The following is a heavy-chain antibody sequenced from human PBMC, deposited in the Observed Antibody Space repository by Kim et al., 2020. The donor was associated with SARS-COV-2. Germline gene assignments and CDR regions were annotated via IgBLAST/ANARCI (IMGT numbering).Heavy chain of an antibody. CDR2: ISAYNGNT. Sequence: ASVKVSCKASGYTFTSYGISWVRQAPGQGLEWMGWISAYNGNTNYAQKLQGRVTMTTDTSTSTAYMELRSLRSDDTAVYYCARDRHISSSWSYYYYGMDVWGQGTTVTVSS. J-gene: IGHJ6*02. D-gene: IGHD6-13*01. CDR1: GYTFTSYG. CDR3: ARDRHISSSWSYYYYGMDV. V-gene: IGHV1-18*04.